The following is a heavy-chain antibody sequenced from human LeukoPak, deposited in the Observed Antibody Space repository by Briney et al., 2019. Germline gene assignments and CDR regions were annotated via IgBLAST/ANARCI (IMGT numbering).Heavy chain of an antibody. CDR3: ARVSEYQLLSSWYFDL. Sequence: KPGGSLRLSCAASGFTFSDYYMSWIRQAPGKGLEWVSYISSSGSTLYYADSVKGRITISRDNAKNSLYLQMNSLRAEDTAVYYCARVSEYQLLSSWYFDLWGRGTLVTVSS. V-gene: IGHV3-11*01. CDR1: GFTFSDYY. J-gene: IGHJ2*01. D-gene: IGHD2-2*01. CDR2: ISSSGSTL.